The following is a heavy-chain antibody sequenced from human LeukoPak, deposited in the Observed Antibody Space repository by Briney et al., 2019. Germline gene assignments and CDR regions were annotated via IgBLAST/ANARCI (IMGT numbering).Heavy chain of an antibody. J-gene: IGHJ4*02. CDR1: GFTFSSYS. Sequence: KSGGSLRLSCVASGFTFSSYSMNWVRQAPGKGLEWVSSISSSSSYIYYADSVKGRFTISRDNAKNSLYLQMNSLRAEDTAVYYCARDSRPNYYDSSGYDYWGQGTLVTVSS. CDR3: ARDSRPNYYDSSGYDY. CDR2: ISSSSSYI. V-gene: IGHV3-21*01. D-gene: IGHD3-22*01.